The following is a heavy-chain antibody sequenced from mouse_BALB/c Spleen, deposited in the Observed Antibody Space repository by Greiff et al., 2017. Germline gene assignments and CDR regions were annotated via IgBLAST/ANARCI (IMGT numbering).Heavy chain of an antibody. J-gene: IGHJ4*01. CDR1: GYTFTSYY. D-gene: IGHD2-10*02. CDR2: INPSNGGT. V-gene: IGHV1S81*02. CDR3: TKASYGNYGGYYAMDY. Sequence: VQVVESGAELVKPGASVKLSCKASGYTFTSYYMYWVKQRPGQGLEWIGEINPSNGGTNFNEKFKSKATLTVDKSSSTAYMQLSSLTSEDSAVYYCTKASYGNYGGYYAMDYWGQGTSVTVSS.